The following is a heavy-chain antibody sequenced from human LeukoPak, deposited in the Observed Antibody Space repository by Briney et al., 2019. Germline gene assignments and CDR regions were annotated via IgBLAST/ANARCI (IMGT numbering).Heavy chain of an antibody. Sequence: PGGSLRLSCAASGFTFSNYWMNWVRQARGEGLEWVATIIQDGSQKNYVASVKGRFTISRDNAKDSLYLQMNSLRAEDTAVYYCARGIDYGGQGTLVTVSS. J-gene: IGHJ4*02. CDR2: IIQDGSQK. CDR3: ARGIDY. CDR1: GFTFSNYW. V-gene: IGHV3-7*04.